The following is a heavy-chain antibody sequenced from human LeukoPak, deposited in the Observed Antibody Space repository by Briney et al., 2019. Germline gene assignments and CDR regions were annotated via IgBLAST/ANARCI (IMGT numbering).Heavy chain of an antibody. CDR1: GYTFTSYY. D-gene: IGHD4-17*01. J-gene: IGHJ3*02. V-gene: IGHV1-46*03. Sequence: ASVKVSCKASGYTFTSYYMHWVLQAPGQGLEWMGIINPSGGSTSYAQKFQGRVTMTRDTSTSTVYMELSSLRSEDTAVYYCARDPGGDLYHDAFDIWGQGTMVTVSS. CDR3: ARDPGGDLYHDAFDI. CDR2: INPSGGST.